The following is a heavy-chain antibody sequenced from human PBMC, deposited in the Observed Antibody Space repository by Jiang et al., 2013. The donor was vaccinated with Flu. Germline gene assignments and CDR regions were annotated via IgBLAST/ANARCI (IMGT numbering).Heavy chain of an antibody. Sequence: GLVQPGGSLRLSCAASGFTFSSYAMSWVRQAPGKGLEWVSAISGSGGSTYYADSVKGRFTISRDNSKNTLYLQMNSLRAEDTAVYYCAKGHYYDSSGYYYPFDYWGQGTLVTVSS. CDR1: GFTFSSYA. CDR3: AKGHYYDSSGYYYPFDY. J-gene: IGHJ4*02. V-gene: IGHV3-23*01. D-gene: IGHD3-22*01. CDR2: ISGSGGST.